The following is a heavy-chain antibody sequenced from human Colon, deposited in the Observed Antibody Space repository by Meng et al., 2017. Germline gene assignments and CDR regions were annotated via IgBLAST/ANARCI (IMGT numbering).Heavy chain of an antibody. CDR1: AYTFAGYY. Sequence: ASVKVSCKASAYTFAGYYMHWVRQAPGQGLECMGRINPNSGGANYAQKFQGRVTMTRDTSISTAYMELSRLRSDDTAVYYCAREGLVGDLRYFDLWGRGTLVTVSS. V-gene: IGHV1-2*06. J-gene: IGHJ2*01. D-gene: IGHD3-16*01. CDR2: INPNSGGA. CDR3: AREGLVGDLRYFDL.